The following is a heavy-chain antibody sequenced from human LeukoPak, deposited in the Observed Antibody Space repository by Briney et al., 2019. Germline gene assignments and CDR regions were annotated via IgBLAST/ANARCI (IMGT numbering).Heavy chain of an antibody. D-gene: IGHD3-22*01. Sequence: SETLSLTCTVSGGSISSYYWSWIRKPPGKGLEWIGYIYYSGSTNYNPSLKSRVTISVDTSKNQFSLKLSSVTAADTAVYYCARVPYYYDSSGYYPWGQGTLVTVSS. CDR1: GGSISSYY. V-gene: IGHV4-59*01. CDR2: IYYSGST. J-gene: IGHJ5*02. CDR3: ARVPYYYDSSGYYP.